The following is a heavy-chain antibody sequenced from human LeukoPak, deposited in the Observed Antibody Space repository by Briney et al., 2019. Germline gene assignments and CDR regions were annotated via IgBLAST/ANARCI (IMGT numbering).Heavy chain of an antibody. Sequence: GGSLRLSCEASGFVVSFNYMSWVRQAPGKGLEWVSVIYSGGSTYYADSVKGRFTISRDNSKNTLYLQMNSLRAEDTAVYYCARDGNSGYDDFEYWGQGTLVTVAS. CDR3: ARDGNSGYDDFEY. J-gene: IGHJ4*02. CDR2: IYSGGST. CDR1: GFVVSFNY. D-gene: IGHD5-12*01. V-gene: IGHV3-53*01.